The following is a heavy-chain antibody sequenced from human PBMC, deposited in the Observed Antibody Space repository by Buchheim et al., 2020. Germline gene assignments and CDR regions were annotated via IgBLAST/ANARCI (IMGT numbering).Heavy chain of an antibody. D-gene: IGHD2-2*02. CDR1: GFTFSSYG. Sequence: EVQLVESGGGLVQPGKSLRLSCAASGFTFSSYGMNWVHQAPGKGLEWIAYISSSGSTTYYTDSLRGRVAISRDNDGNSLHLQMNSLRDEDTAVYFCARVLGSCSRTSCYISGVDHWGQGAL. CDR3: ARVLGSCSRTSCYISGVDH. J-gene: IGHJ4*02. CDR2: ISSSGSTT. V-gene: IGHV3-48*02.